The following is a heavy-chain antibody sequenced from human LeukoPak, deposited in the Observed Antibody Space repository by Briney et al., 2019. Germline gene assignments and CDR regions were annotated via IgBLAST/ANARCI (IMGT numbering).Heavy chain of an antibody. J-gene: IGHJ6*03. D-gene: IGHD1-26*01. Sequence: PSETLSLTCTVSGGSISSGSYYWGWIRQPPGKGLEWIGSIYYSGSTYYNPSLKSRVTISVDTSKNQFSLKLSSVTAADTAVYYCARDFGGSYPYYYYYYMDVWGKGTTVTVSS. CDR1: GGSISSGSYY. V-gene: IGHV4-39*07. CDR3: ARDFGGSYPYYYYYYMDV. CDR2: IYYSGST.